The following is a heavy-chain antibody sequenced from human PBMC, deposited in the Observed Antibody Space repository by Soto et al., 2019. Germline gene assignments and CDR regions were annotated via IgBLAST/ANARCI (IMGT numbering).Heavy chain of an antibody. D-gene: IGHD3-3*01. J-gene: IGHJ6*02. CDR1: GFTFSSYA. CDR3: GSQYYYFWSGCLSYYYGMDV. CDR2: ISYDGSNK. V-gene: IGHV3-30-3*01. Sequence: QVQLVESGGGVVQPGRSLRLSCAASGFTFSSYAMHWVRQAPGKGLEWVAVISYDGSNKYYADSVKGRFTISRDNSKNTLYLQMNSMRTEDTAVYYCGSQYYYFWSGCLSYYYGMDVWGQGTTVTVSS.